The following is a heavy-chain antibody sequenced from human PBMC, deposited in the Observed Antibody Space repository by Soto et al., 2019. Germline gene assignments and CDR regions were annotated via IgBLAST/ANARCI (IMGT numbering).Heavy chain of an antibody. CDR3: GRQPGHCGSTTCFGYYSVDV. J-gene: IGHJ6*02. Sequence: SETLSLTCAVSGDTISTGGYSWAWIRQPPGKALEWIGHTYHSGNPYYNPSLKSRVIISVDRSKNQFSLKLSSVTAADTAVYYCGRQPGHCGSTTCFGYYSVDVWGQGTTVTVSS. CDR2: TYHSGNP. D-gene: IGHD2-2*01. V-gene: IGHV4-30-2*01. CDR1: GDTISTGGYS.